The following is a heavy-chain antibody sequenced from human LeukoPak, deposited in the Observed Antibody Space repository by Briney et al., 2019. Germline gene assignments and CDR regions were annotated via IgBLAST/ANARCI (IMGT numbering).Heavy chain of an antibody. J-gene: IGHJ4*02. CDR3: AGRHCSGGGCYFAGADPFDY. D-gene: IGHD2-15*01. Sequence: GGSLRLSCAASGFTVSSTYMSWVRQAPGKGLEWVSVIYSGGNIYYIESVKGRFTISRDTSKNTLYLQMNSLRAEDTAVYFCAGRHCSGGGCYFAGADPFDYWGQGTLVTVSS. CDR2: IYSGGNI. V-gene: IGHV3-53*01. CDR1: GFTVSSTY.